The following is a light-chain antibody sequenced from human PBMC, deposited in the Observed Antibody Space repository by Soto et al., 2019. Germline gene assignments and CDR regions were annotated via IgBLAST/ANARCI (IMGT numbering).Light chain of an antibody. CDR3: MHSIDWPWT. CDR1: RSLVFSDGNTY. V-gene: IGKV2-30*01. Sequence: VLTQSPLSVSVTVGEPASISWRSSRSLVFSDGNTYLHWFQQRPGQSPRRLIDNVSKRDSGVPDRFTRSGSGTDFTLEISRVEAEDVGMYYCMHSIDWPWTFGKGTRWIS. CDR2: NVS. J-gene: IGKJ1*01.